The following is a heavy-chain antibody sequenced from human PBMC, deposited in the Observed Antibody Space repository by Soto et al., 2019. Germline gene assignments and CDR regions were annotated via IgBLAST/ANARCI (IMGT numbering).Heavy chain of an antibody. J-gene: IGHJ6*03. D-gene: IGHD3-10*01. Sequence: EVQLVESGGGLVQPGGSLRLSCVASGFTLSSYWMSWVRQAPGKGLEWVGNIKQDGSEGYYVDSVKGRFTMSRDNAKNSLYLQINNPRAEDTAVYYCARTDIVSGGYKDYYYMDVWGKGTTVTVSS. CDR1: GFTLSSYW. CDR3: ARTDIVSGGYKDYYYMDV. CDR2: IKQDGSEG. V-gene: IGHV3-7*01.